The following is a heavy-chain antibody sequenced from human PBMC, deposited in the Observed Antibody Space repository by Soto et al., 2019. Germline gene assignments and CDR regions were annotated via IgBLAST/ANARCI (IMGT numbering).Heavy chain of an antibody. CDR1: GFALSEHW. CDR2: INRDGRDK. Sequence: VESGGGLVQPGGSLRLSCGASGFALSEHWMSWVRQAPGKGLEWVAKINRDGRDKIYVDSVRGRFTISRDNTKNSLFLQMSSLSDDDTGVYYCAVEAWWRLTTWGQGAMVSVSS. J-gene: IGHJ3*01. D-gene: IGHD2-8*02. CDR3: AVEAWWRLTT. V-gene: IGHV3-7*01.